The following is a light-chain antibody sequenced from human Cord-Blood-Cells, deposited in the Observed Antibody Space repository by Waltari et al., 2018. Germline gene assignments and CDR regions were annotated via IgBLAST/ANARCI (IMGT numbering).Light chain of an antibody. V-gene: IGLV2-23*02. CDR3: CSYAGSRV. Sequence: QSALTQPASVSGSPGQSITISCPGTSSDVGSYTLVSWYQQHPGKTPKPMIYEVSKRPSGVSNRFSGSKSGNTASLTISGLQAEDEADYYCCSYAGSRVFGGGTKLTVL. CDR1: SSDVGSYTL. CDR2: EVS. J-gene: IGLJ3*02.